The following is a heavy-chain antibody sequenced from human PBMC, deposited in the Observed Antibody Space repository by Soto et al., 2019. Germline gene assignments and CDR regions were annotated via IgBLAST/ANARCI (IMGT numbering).Heavy chain of an antibody. CDR3: ARDPNCTSTSYYVFDP. V-gene: IGHV3-66*01. Sequence: GKGLEWVSVIYSGGSTFYADSVKGRFTNSRDNSKNTLYLQMNSLRAEDTAVYYCARDPNCTSTSYYVFDPWGQGTLVTVSS. J-gene: IGHJ5*02. CDR2: IYSGGST. D-gene: IGHD2-2*01.